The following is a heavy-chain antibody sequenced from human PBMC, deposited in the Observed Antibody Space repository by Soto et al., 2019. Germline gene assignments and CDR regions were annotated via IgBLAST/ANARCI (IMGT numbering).Heavy chain of an antibody. J-gene: IGHJ6*03. CDR3: AVDYYYMDV. CDR2: ISSGSSTI. Sequence: PGGSLRLPCAASGISFSTYAMNWVRQAPGKGLEWVSYISSGSSTIYYAESVKGRFTISRDNAKKSLFLQMNSLRAEDTAVYYCAVDYYYMDVWGKGTTVTVSS. CDR1: GISFSTYA. V-gene: IGHV3-48*01.